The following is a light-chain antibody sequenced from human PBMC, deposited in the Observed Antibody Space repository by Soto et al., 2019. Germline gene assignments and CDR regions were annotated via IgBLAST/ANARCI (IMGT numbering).Light chain of an antibody. J-gene: IGLJ2*01. CDR2: DTS. V-gene: IGLV7-46*01. CDR1: TGAVTSGHY. Sequence: QAVVTQEPALTGSPGGTVTLTCGSSTGAVTSGHYPYWFQQKPGQAPRTLIYDTSNKHSWTPARFSGSLLGGKAALTLSGAQPEDEAEYYCLLSYSGPVFGGGTKLTVL. CDR3: LLSYSGPV.